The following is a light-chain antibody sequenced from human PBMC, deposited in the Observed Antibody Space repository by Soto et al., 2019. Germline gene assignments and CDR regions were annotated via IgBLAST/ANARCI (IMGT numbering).Light chain of an antibody. CDR1: QSVSSSY. CDR3: QQYGSSPST. V-gene: IGKV3-20*01. CDR2: GAS. Sequence: EIVLTQSPGTLSLSPGERATLSCRASQSVSSSYLAWYQQKPGQAPRLLIYGASNRATGIPDRFSGGGSGTDFTLTISRLEPEDFAVYYCQQYGSSPSTFGPGTKVDIK. J-gene: IGKJ3*01.